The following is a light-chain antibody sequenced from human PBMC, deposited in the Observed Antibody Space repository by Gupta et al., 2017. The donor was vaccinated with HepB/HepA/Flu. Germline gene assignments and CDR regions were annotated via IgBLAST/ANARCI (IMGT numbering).Light chain of an antibody. CDR2: DAS. J-gene: IGKJ4*01. CDR3: QQRSNCPLT. V-gene: IGKV3-11*01. Sequence: EIVLTQSPATLSLSPGERATLSCRASQGVSSQLGWYQQKPGQAPRLLIYDASNRATGIPARFSGSGSGTDFTLTISRLEPEDFAVYYCQQRSNCPLTFGGGTKVEI. CDR1: QGVSSQ.